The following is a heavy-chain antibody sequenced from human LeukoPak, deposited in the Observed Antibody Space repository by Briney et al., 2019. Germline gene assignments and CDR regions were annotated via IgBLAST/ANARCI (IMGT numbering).Heavy chain of an antibody. V-gene: IGHV3-23*01. CDR2: ISGSGGST. J-gene: IGHJ5*02. CDR1: GFTFSSYA. Sequence: SGGSLRLSCAASGFTFSSYAMSWVRQAPGKGLEWVSAISGSGGSTYYADSVKGRFTISRDNSKSTLYLQMNSLRAEDTAVYYCATSPDCGGDCSPYNWFDPWGQGTLVTVSS. D-gene: IGHD2-21*01. CDR3: ATSPDCGGDCSPYNWFDP.